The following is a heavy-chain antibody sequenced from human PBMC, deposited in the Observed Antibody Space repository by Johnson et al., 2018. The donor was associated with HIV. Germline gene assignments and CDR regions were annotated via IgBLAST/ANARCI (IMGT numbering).Heavy chain of an antibody. J-gene: IGHJ3*02. CDR1: GFTFSDYY. D-gene: IGHD3-22*01. CDR3: ARAGLGNYYDSSGYKGAFDI. Sequence: QEQLVESGGGLVQPGGSLRLSCAASGFTFSDYYMSWIRQAPGKGLEWVSYISSSGSTIYYADSVKGRFTISRDNAKNSLYLQMNSLRAEDTAVYYCARAGLGNYYDSSGYKGAFDIWGQGTMVTVSS. CDR2: ISSSGSTI. V-gene: IGHV3-11*04.